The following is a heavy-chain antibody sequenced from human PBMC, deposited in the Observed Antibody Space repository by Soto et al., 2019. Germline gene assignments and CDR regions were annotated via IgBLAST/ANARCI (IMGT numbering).Heavy chain of an antibody. J-gene: IGHJ5*02. CDR2: INTGGSPA. CDR1: GFAFRHNY. CDR3: ATGGIYYET. V-gene: IGHV3-11*01. Sequence: TGGSLRLSCTVSGFAFRHNYLTWIRQAPGKGLERLSYINTGGSPAYYADSVKGRFTISTDIAKKSLYLQMDSLRADDTGVYYCATGGIYYETWGQGTLVTVSS. D-gene: IGHD1-26*01.